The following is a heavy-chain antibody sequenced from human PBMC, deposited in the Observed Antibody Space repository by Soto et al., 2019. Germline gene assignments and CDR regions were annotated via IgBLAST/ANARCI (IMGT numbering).Heavy chain of an antibody. J-gene: IGHJ3*02. CDR1: GFTFSSHW. CDR2: IRQDGREE. Sequence: EVQLVESGGGLVHPGGSLGLSCAASGFTFSSHWMSWVRQAPGKGLEWVANIRQDGREEQYLDSVKGRFTLSRDNAKNSLYLQMNGLRVEDTAVYYCAKSERYSFDIRGQGTVVTVSS. V-gene: IGHV3-7*01. D-gene: IGHD1-26*01. CDR3: AKSERYSFDI.